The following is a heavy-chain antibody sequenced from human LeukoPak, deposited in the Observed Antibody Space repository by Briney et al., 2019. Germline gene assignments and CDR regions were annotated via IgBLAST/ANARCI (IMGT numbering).Heavy chain of an antibody. D-gene: IGHD5-18*01. Sequence: GGSLRLSCAASGFTVSSNYMSWVRQAPGKGLEWVSVIYSGGSTYYADSVKGRFTISRDNSKNTLYLQMNSLGAEDTAVYYCARGGWVRAMAIDYWGPGTLVTVSS. J-gene: IGHJ4*02. CDR2: IYSGGST. CDR1: GFTVSSNY. CDR3: ARGGWVRAMAIDY. V-gene: IGHV3-53*01.